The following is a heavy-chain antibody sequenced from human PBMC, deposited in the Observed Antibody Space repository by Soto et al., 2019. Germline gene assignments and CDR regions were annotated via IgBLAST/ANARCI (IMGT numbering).Heavy chain of an antibody. CDR2: IYPNTETT. D-gene: IGHD6-25*01. J-gene: IGHJ4*02. CDR1: GYSFSGYY. V-gene: IGHV1-2*02. Sequence: QVPLVQSGAETKNPGASVKVSCKASGYSFSGYYIQWVRQAPGQGPEWLGWIYPNTETTDYSKKFQGRVTMTSDMSTRTVYMELRDLRSDDTAVYYCVSLQTSGWPGVHWGQGTLVTVSS. CDR3: VSLQTSGWPGVH.